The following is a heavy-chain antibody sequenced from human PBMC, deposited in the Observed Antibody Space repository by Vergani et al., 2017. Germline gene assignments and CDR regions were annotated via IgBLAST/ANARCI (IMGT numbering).Heavy chain of an antibody. V-gene: IGHV3-9*01. CDR2: ISWNSGSI. D-gene: IGHD2-21*01. CDR1: GFTFDDYA. CDR3: AKALACGPYYCYGMDV. Sequence: EVQLVESGGGLVQPGRSLRLSCAASGFTFDDYAMHWVRQAPGKGLEWVSGISWNSGSIGYADSVKGRFTISRDNAKNSLYLQMNSLRAEDTALYYCAKALACGPYYCYGMDVWGQGATVNGSS. J-gene: IGHJ6*02.